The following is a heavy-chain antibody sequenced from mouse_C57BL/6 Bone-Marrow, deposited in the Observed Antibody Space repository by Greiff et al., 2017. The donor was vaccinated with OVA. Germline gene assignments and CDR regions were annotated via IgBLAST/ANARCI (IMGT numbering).Heavy chain of an antibody. CDR3: ARGYGSSYVIWYFDV. Sequence: VQLQQSVAELVRPGASVKLSCTASGFNIKNTYMHWVKQRPEQGLEWIGRIDPANGNTKYALKFQGKATITADTSSNTAYLQLSSLTSEDTAIYYCARGYGSSYVIWYFDVWGTGTTVTVSS. D-gene: IGHD1-1*01. CDR2: IDPANGNT. J-gene: IGHJ1*03. CDR1: GFNIKNTY. V-gene: IGHV14-3*01.